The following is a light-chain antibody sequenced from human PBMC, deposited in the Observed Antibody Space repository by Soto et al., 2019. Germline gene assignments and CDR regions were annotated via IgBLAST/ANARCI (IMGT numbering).Light chain of an antibody. CDR2: SNN. CDR1: RSNIGSNT. J-gene: IGLJ1*01. V-gene: IGLV1-44*01. CDR3: AAWDDSLNGSYV. Sequence: QSVLTQPPSTSGTPGQRVTISFSGSRSNIGSNTVTWYQQLPGTAPKLLIYSNNQRPSGVPDRFSGSKSGTSASLAISGLQSEDEADYYCAAWDDSLNGSYVFGTGTKVTVL.